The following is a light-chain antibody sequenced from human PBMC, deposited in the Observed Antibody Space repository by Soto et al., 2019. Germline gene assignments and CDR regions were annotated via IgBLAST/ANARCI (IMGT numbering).Light chain of an antibody. CDR3: LLSYSGARV. V-gene: IGLV1-40*01. CDR2: GNS. Sequence: QSVLTQPPSVSGAPGQRVTISCTGSSSNIGAGYDVHWYQQLPGTAPKLLIYGNSNRPSGVPDRFSGSKSGTSASLAITGLQAEDEAEYYCLLSYSGARVFGGGTKLTVL. J-gene: IGLJ3*02. CDR1: SSNIGAGYD.